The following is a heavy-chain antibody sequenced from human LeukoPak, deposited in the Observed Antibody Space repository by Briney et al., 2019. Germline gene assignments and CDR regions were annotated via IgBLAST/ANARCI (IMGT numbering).Heavy chain of an antibody. CDR3: ARDSSSSWSYDAFDI. J-gene: IGHJ3*02. V-gene: IGHV4-4*07. Sequence: PSETLSLTCTVSGGSISSYYWSCIRQPAGKGLEWIGRIYTSGSTNYNPSLKSRVTMSVDTSKNQFSLKPSSVTAADTAVYYCARDSSSSWSYDAFDIWGQGTMVTVSS. CDR2: IYTSGST. D-gene: IGHD6-13*01. CDR1: GGSISSYY.